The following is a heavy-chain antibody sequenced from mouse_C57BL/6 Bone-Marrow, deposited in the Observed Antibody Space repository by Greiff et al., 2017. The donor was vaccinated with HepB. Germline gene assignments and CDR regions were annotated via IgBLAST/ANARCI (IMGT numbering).Heavy chain of an antibody. CDR2: IDPSDSYT. V-gene: IGHV1-50*01. Sequence: VQLQQPGAELVKPGASVKLSCKASGYTFTSYWMQWVKQRPGQGLEWIGEIDPSDSYTNYNQKFKGKATLTVDTSSSPAYMQLRSLTSEDSAVYYCASYGSSYGYAMDYWGQGTSVTVSS. CDR1: GYTFTSYW. D-gene: IGHD1-1*01. CDR3: ASYGSSYGYAMDY. J-gene: IGHJ4*01.